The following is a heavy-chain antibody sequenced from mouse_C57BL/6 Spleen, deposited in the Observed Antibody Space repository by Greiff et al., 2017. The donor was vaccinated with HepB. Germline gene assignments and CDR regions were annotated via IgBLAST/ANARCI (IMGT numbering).Heavy chain of an antibody. V-gene: IGHV3-6*01. CDR1: GYSITSGYY. J-gene: IGHJ2*01. Sequence: EVQLQQSGPGLVKPSQSLSLTCSVTGYSITSGYYWNWIRQFPGNKLEWMGYISYDGSNNYNPSLKNRISITRDTSKNQFFLKLNSVTTEDTATYYCARGTSYYSNFDYWGQGTTPTVSS. D-gene: IGHD2-5*01. CDR2: ISYDGSN. CDR3: ARGTSYYSNFDY.